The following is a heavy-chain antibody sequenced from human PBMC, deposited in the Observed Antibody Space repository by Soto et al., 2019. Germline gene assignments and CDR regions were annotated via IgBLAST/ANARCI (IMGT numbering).Heavy chain of an antibody. Sequence: GGSLRLSCAASGFTFSSYAMHWVRQAPGKGLEWVAVISYDGSNKYYADSVKGRFTISRDNSKNTLYLQMNSLRADDTAVYYCAKQRVGSSWYRDFDLWGQGTLVTVSS. CDR3: AKQRVGSSWYRDFDL. J-gene: IGHJ4*02. CDR1: GFTFSSYA. V-gene: IGHV3-30-3*01. D-gene: IGHD6-13*01. CDR2: ISYDGSNK.